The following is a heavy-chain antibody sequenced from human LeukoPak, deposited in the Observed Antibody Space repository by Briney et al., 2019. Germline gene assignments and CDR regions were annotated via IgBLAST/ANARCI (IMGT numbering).Heavy chain of an antibody. CDR1: GFTFSSYA. J-gene: IGHJ4*02. CDR2: ISDSGGST. D-gene: IGHD5-24*01. Sequence: GGSLRLSCAASGFTFSSYAMSWVRQAPGTGLEWVSAISDSGGSTYYADSVKGRFTISRDNSKNTLFLQMNSLRAEDTAVYYCAREYSGDDGPLDYWGQGTLVTVSS. V-gene: IGHV3-23*01. CDR3: AREYSGDDGPLDY.